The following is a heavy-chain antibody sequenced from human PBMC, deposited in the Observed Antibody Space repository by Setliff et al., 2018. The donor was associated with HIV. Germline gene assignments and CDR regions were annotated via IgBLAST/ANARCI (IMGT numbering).Heavy chain of an antibody. CDR2: INHSGST. CDR1: GGSLSDYY. V-gene: IGHV4-34*01. D-gene: IGHD1-26*01. J-gene: IGHJ5*02. CDR3: ARGSLGVGRRRPFDP. Sequence: SETLSLTCTVYGGSLSDYYWTWIRQPPGKGLEWIGEINHSGSTNYKESLKSRVTMSVGTSNNHFSLNLSSVTAADTAVYYCARGSLGVGRRRPFDPWGQGTLVTVS.